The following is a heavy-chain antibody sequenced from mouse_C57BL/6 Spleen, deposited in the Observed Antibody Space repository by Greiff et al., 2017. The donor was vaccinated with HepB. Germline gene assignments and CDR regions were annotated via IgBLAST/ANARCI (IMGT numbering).Heavy chain of an antibody. V-gene: IGHV3-6*01. CDR2: ISYDGSN. Sequence: EVQLVESGPGLVKPSQSLSLTCSVTGYSITSCYYRNWIRQLPGNKLEWMGYISYDGSNNYNPSLKNRIPITRDTSQNQFFLKLNSVTTEDTATYYCTREGMVAGFAYWGQGTLVTVSA. D-gene: IGHD1-1*02. J-gene: IGHJ3*01. CDR3: TREGMVAGFAY. CDR1: GYSITSCYY.